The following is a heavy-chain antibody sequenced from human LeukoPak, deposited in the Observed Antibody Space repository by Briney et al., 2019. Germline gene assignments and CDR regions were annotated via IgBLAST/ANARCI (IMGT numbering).Heavy chain of an antibody. CDR3: ARGSLFCGGSCKGY. Sequence: ASVKVSCKASGYTFTSYDINWVRQATGQGLEWMGWMNPNSGNTGYAQKFQGRVTMTRNTSISTAYMELSSLRSEDTAVYYCARGSLFCGGSCKGYWGQGTLVTVSS. J-gene: IGHJ4*02. D-gene: IGHD2-15*01. CDR2: MNPNSGNT. CDR1: GYTFTSYD. V-gene: IGHV1-8*01.